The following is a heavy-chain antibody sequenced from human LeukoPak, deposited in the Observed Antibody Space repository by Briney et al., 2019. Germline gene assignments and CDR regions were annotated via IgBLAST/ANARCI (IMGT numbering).Heavy chain of an antibody. CDR1: GFTFSTNA. V-gene: IGHV3-23*01. D-gene: IGHD3-22*01. CDR2: ISGSGGST. CDR3: ARGGDSSGYSKRPYDY. J-gene: IGHJ4*02. Sequence: GGSLRLSCAASGFTFSTNAMSWVRQAPGKGLEWVSAISGSGGSTYYADSVKGRFTISRDNSKNTLYLQMNSLRAEDTAVYYCARGGDSSGYSKRPYDYWGRGTLVTVSS.